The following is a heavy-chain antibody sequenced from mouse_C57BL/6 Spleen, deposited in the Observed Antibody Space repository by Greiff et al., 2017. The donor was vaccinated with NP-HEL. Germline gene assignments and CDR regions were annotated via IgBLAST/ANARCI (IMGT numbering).Heavy chain of an antibody. V-gene: IGHV1-52*01. J-gene: IGHJ2*01. CDR1: GYTFTSYW. D-gene: IGHD2-13*01. CDR2: IDPSDSDT. CDR3: ARGGGDYGC. Sequence: QVQLQQPGAELVRPGSSVKLSCKASGYTFTSYWMHWVKQRPIQGLEWIGNIDPSDSDTHYNQKFKDKATLTVDKSSSTAYMQLRSLTSEDSAVYYCARGGGDYGCWGKGATLTVST.